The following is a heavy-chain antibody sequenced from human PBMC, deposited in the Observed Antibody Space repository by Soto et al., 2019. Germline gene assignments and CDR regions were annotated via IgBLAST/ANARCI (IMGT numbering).Heavy chain of an antibody. V-gene: IGHV4-34*01. CDR1: DGSFSAYY. J-gene: IGHJ4*02. D-gene: IGHD5-12*01. CDR2: VSQSGST. CDR3: ASVVHSGYEV. Sequence: SETLSLTCTVYDGSFSAYYWGWIRQPPGKGLGWIGEVSQSGSTSYNPSLQSRVTISIDTSKNQVSLQVSSVTAADTAVYYCASVVHSGYEVWGQGTLVTVSS.